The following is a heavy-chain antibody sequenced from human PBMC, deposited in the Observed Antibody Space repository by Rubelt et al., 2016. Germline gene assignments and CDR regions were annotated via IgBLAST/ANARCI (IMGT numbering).Heavy chain of an antibody. CDR3: ARVGAVAGPFDY. Sequence: QVQLQESGPGLVKPSETLSLTCTVSGGSISSYYWSWIRQPPGKGLEWIGYIYYSGSTNYNPSLKSRVTISVDTSKNQFSLKLSSVTAADTAVYYCARVGAVAGPFDYWGQGTLVTVSS. CDR2: IYYSGST. CDR1: GGSISSYY. D-gene: IGHD6-19*01. V-gene: IGHV4-59*12. J-gene: IGHJ4*02.